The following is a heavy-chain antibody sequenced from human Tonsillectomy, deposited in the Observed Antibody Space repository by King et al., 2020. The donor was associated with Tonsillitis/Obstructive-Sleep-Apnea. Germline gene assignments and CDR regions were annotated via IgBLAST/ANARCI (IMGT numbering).Heavy chain of an antibody. CDR3: AHRPPSSLSSGFDY. CDR2: IYWDDDK. V-gene: IGHV2-5*02. J-gene: IGHJ4*02. Sequence: ITLKESGPTLVKPTQTLTLTCTFSGFSLSTSGVGVGWIRQPPGKALQWLALIYWDDDKYYSPSLKSRLTITKDTSINQVVLTMTNVDPVDTATYYCAHRPPSSLSSGFDYWGQGILVTVSS. CDR1: GFSLSTSGVG. D-gene: IGHD6-6*01.